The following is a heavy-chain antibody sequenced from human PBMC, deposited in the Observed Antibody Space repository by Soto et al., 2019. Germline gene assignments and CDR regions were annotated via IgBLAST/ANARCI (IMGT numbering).Heavy chain of an antibody. CDR3: AREVGGHAGLQGRFDY. V-gene: IGHV3-33*01. J-gene: IGHJ4*02. CDR1: GFTFTSYG. CDR2: IWYDGSNK. D-gene: IGHD1-26*01. Sequence: QVQLVESGGGVVRPGVSLRLSCVASGFTFTSYGMHWVRQAPGKGLEWVAVIWYDGSNKYYADSVKGRFTISRDDSKNTLYLQMDSLRAEDTAVYYCAREVGGHAGLQGRFDYWGQGTLVTVSS.